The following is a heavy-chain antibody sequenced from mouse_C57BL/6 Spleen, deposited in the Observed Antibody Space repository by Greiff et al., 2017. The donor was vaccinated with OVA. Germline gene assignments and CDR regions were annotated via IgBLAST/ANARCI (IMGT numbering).Heavy chain of an antibody. CDR1: GYTFTDYY. J-gene: IGHJ4*01. CDR3: ARSVTTVVANGAKDY. Sequence: VQLKESGPVLVKPGASVKMSCKASGYTFTDYYMNWVKQSPGKSLEWIGVINPYNGGTSYNQKFKGKATLTVDKSSSTAYMELNSLTSEDSAVYYCARSVTTVVANGAKDYWGQGTSVTVSS. CDR2: INPYNGGT. V-gene: IGHV1-19*01. D-gene: IGHD1-1*01.